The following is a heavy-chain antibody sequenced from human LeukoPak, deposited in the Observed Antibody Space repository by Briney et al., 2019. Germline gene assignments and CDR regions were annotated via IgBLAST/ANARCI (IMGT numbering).Heavy chain of an antibody. Sequence: SXXLPLTCAVSGYSISSGYYWGWIRQPPGKGLEWIGSIYDSGRTYYNPCLKSRISISVERCKNHFSLKLSSVTAADTAVYYCASRIVGATTWFDPWGQGTLVTVSS. J-gene: IGHJ5*02. CDR1: GYSISSGYY. D-gene: IGHD1-26*01. V-gene: IGHV4-38-2*01. CDR2: IYDSGRT. CDR3: ASRIVGATTWFDP.